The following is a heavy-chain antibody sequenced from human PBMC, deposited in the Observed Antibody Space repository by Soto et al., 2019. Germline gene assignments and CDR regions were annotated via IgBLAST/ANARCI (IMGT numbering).Heavy chain of an antibody. CDR3: ARQSLRYFDWLKVGTFWAY. CDR1: GYTFTSYY. J-gene: IGHJ4*02. Sequence: ASVKVSCKASGYTFTSYYMHWGRQAPGQGLEWMGIINPSGGSTSYAQKFQGRVTMTRDTSTSTVYMELSSLRSEDTAVYYCARQSLRYFDWLKVGTFWAYWGQGTLVTVSS. V-gene: IGHV1-46*01. D-gene: IGHD3-9*01. CDR2: INPSGGST.